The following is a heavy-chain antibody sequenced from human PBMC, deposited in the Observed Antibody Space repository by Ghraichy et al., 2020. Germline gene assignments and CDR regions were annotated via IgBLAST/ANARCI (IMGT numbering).Heavy chain of an antibody. D-gene: IGHD3-22*01. CDR1: GGTFSSYA. J-gene: IGHJ5*02. V-gene: IGHV1-69*13. Sequence: SVKVSCKASGGTFSSYAISWVRQAPGQGLEWMGGIIPIFGTANYAQKFQGRVTITADESTSTAYMELSSLRSEDTAVYYCASLGNYYDSSGYYYNWFDPWGQGTLVTVSS. CDR3: ASLGNYYDSSGYYYNWFDP. CDR2: IIPIFGTA.